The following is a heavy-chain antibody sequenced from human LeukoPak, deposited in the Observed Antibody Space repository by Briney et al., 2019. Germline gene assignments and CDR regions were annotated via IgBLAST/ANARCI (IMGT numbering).Heavy chain of an antibody. CDR2: IHYSGSSGST. Sequence: SETLSLTCTVSGASVTSYYWSWIRQPPGKGLEWIGNIHYSGSSGSTNYNPPLKSRVTTSVDTSTNQLSLRLSSVTAADTAVYYCARVSDLAAAGTYDYWGQGTLVTVSS. V-gene: IGHV4-59*02. CDR3: ARVSDLAAAGTYDY. J-gene: IGHJ4*02. CDR1: GASVTSYY. D-gene: IGHD6-13*01.